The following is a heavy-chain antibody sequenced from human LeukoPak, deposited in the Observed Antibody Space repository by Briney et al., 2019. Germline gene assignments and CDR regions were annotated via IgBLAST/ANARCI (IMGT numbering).Heavy chain of an antibody. J-gene: IGHJ4*02. D-gene: IGHD6-13*01. CDR3: AKSLGSSWGGFDY. Sequence: PGTSLRLSCAASGFTFSSYAVTWVRQAPGKGLEWVSAISGSGGTTYYADSVKGRLTISRDNSKNTLYLQMNSLRAEDTAVYYCAKSLGSSWGGFDYWGQGTLVTVSS. CDR1: GFTFSSYA. CDR2: ISGSGGTT. V-gene: IGHV3-23*01.